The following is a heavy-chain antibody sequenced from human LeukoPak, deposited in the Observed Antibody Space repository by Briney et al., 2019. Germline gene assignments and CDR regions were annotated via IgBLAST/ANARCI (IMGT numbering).Heavy chain of an antibody. Sequence: GGSLRLSCTSSKFIFSSYWVSWVRQAPGKGLEWVANIKRDGSERYYVDSVKGRFTISRDNAKNSLYLQMNSLRAEDTAVYYCARDSYVFDPWGQGTLVTVSS. CDR3: ARDSYVFDP. CDR2: IKRDGSER. V-gene: IGHV3-7*01. D-gene: IGHD3-16*01. CDR1: KFIFSSYW. J-gene: IGHJ5*02.